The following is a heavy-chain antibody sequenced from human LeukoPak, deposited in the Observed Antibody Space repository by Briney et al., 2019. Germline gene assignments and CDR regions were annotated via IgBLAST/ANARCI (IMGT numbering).Heavy chain of an antibody. CDR1: GYTFTSYA. CDR3: ARGIAVIRGIYDNYFDY. Sequence: GASVKVSCKASGYTFTSYAMNWVRQAPGQGLEWMGWIDINTGNSACAQGFTGRFVFSLDTSVSTAYLQISSLKAEDTAVYYCARGIAVIRGIYDNYFDYWGQGTLVTVSS. D-gene: IGHD3-10*01. CDR2: IDINTGNS. J-gene: IGHJ4*02. V-gene: IGHV7-4-1*02.